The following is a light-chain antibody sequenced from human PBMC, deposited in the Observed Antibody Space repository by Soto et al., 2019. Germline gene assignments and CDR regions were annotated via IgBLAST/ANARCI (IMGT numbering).Light chain of an antibody. CDR3: QSYDSSPDV. CDR2: GNS. CDR1: SSNIGAGYD. J-gene: IGLJ1*01. V-gene: IGLV1-40*01. Sequence: QSVLTQPPSVSGAPGQRVTISRTGSSSNIGAGYDVHWYQQLPGTAPKLLIYGNSNRPSGVPDRFSGSKAGTSASLAITGLQAEDEADDYCQSYDSSPDVFGTGTKVTVL.